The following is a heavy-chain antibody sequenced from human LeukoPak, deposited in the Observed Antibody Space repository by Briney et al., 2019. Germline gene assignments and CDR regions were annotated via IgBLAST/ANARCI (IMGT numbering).Heavy chain of an antibody. V-gene: IGHV1-46*01. D-gene: IGHD2-8*01. J-gene: IGHJ6*02. Sequence: ASVKVSCKASVYTFTRYYIHWVRQAPRQGLEWMEIINPSGGSTHYAQKFEGRVNMTRDTSTSTVYMELRSLRSEDTAVYDRGRGVSCTNGVCYTSYYYYDGMDVWGQGTTVTVSS. CDR1: VYTFTRYY. CDR3: GRGVSCTNGVCYTSYYYYDGMDV. CDR2: INPSGGST.